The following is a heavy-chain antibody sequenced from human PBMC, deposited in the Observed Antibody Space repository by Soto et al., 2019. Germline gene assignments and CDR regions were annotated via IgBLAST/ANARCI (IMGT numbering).Heavy chain of an antibody. Sequence: SETLSLTCEVSGDPISSGGYSWSWIRQPPGKGLEWIGYIYHSGGIYYNPSLRGRVTMSIDRTKKQFSLKLSSVTAADTAVYFFARTMTTSGCFVPWGQGTLVSVFS. CDR3: ARTMTTSGCFVP. J-gene: IGHJ5*02. CDR2: IYHSGGI. D-gene: IGHD4-17*01. V-gene: IGHV4-30-2*01. CDR1: GDPISSGGYS.